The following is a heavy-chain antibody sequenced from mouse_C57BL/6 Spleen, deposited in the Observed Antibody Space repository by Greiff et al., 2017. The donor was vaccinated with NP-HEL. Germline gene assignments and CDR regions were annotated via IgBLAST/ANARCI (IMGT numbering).Heavy chain of an antibody. Sequence: QVQLQQPGTELVKPGASVKLSCKASGYTFTSYWMHWVKQRPGQGLEWLGNINPSNGGTNYNEKFKSKATLTVDKSSSTAYMQLSSLTSEDSAVYYCARGDYYGSSEWYFDVWGTGTTVTVSS. D-gene: IGHD1-1*01. CDR1: GYTFTSYW. CDR2: INPSNGGT. V-gene: IGHV1-53*01. CDR3: ARGDYYGSSEWYFDV. J-gene: IGHJ1*03.